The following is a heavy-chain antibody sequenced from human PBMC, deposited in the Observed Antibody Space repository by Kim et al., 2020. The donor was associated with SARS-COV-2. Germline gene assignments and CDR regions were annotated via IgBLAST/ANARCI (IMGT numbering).Heavy chain of an antibody. D-gene: IGHD3-9*01. CDR1: GFIFSHYW. Sequence: GGSLRLSCEGSGFIFSHYWMHWVRQAPGKGPVWVSRISDDGSFTGYADSVKGRFTISRDNAKNTLYLQMNSLRAEDTAVYYCAHFSFNWLLYLWGQGTLVTVSS. CDR2: ISDDGSFT. J-gene: IGHJ4*02. V-gene: IGHV3-74*01. CDR3: AHFSFNWLLYL.